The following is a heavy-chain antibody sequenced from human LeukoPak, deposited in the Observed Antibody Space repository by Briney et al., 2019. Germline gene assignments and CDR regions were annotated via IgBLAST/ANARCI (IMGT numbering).Heavy chain of an antibody. CDR3: ARSVVVTAPFDY. J-gene: IGHJ4*02. CDR1: GGTFSSYA. Sequence: GASVTVSCKASGGTFSSYAISWVRQAPGQGLEWMGRIIPILGIANYAQKFQGRVTITADKSTSTAYMELSSLRSEDTAVYYRARSVVVTAPFDYWGQGTLVTVSS. CDR2: IIPILGIA. D-gene: IGHD2-21*02. V-gene: IGHV1-69*04.